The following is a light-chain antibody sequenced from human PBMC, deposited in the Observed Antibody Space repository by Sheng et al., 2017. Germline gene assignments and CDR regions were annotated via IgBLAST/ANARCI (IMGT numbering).Light chain of an antibody. CDR1: SSDVGTYNY. CDR3: SSFAGGNNLV. Sequence: QSALTQPRSVSGSPGQSVTISCTGTSSDVGTYNYVSWYQQHPGKAPKLIIYEVTKRPSGIPDRFSGSKSGNTASLTVSGLQGEDEADYYCSSFAGGNNLVFGGGTKLTVL. V-gene: IGLV2-8*01. CDR2: EVT. J-gene: IGLJ2*01.